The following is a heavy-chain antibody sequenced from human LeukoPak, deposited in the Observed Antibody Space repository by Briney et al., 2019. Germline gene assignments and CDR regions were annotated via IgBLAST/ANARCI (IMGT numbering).Heavy chain of an antibody. J-gene: IGHJ4*02. CDR1: GFTFSSYA. D-gene: IGHD3-22*01. CDR2: ISGSGGST. CDR3: AKSHYYDSSGYYRDVGIDY. V-gene: IGHV3-23*01. Sequence: GGSLRLSCAASGFTFSSYAMSWVRQAPGKGLEWVSAISGSGGSTYYADSVKGRFTISRDNSKNTLYLQMNSLRAEDTAVYYCAKSHYYDSSGYYRDVGIDYWGQGTLVTVSS.